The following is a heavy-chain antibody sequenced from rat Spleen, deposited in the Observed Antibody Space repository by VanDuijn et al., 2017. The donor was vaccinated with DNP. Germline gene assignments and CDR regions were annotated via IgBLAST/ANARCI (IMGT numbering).Heavy chain of an antibody. J-gene: IGHJ3*01. V-gene: IGHV2-27*01. CDR1: GFSLTSYH. CDR3: ARWDYDGWFAY. CDR2: LQSGGST. Sequence: QVQLKESGPGLVQPSQTLSLTCTVSGFSLTSYHVHWVRQPPGKGPEWMGRLQSGGSTDYNSALKSRLSISRDTSKSQVFLKMNSVQTEDTAMYFCARWDYDGWFAYWGQGTLVTVSS. D-gene: IGHD1-12*02.